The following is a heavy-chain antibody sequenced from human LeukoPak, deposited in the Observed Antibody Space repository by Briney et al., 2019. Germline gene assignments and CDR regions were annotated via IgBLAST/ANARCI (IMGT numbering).Heavy chain of an antibody. Sequence: PSETLSLTCTVSGGSISSYYWSWIRQPAGKGLEWIGRIYTSGSTNYNPSLKSRVTISVDTSKNQFSLKLSSVTAADTAVYYCARGPYSSGWYYYYYGMDVWGQGTTVTVSS. V-gene: IGHV4-4*07. D-gene: IGHD6-19*01. CDR2: IYTSGST. CDR3: ARGPYSSGWYYYYYGMDV. J-gene: IGHJ6*02. CDR1: GGSISSYY.